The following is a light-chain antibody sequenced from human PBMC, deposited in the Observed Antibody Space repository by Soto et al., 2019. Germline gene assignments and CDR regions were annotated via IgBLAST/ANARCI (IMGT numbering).Light chain of an antibody. Sequence: QSVLTQPPSASGTPGQRVTISCSGSSSNIGSHSVCWFQQLPGTAPKMLSCRNDERASGVPDRFSGSKSGSSASLDITGLQSEDEADYYCMSWDDSLSGMLFGGGTKLTVL. CDR3: MSWDDSLSGML. V-gene: IGLV1-47*01. CDR1: SSNIGSHS. CDR2: RND. J-gene: IGLJ3*02.